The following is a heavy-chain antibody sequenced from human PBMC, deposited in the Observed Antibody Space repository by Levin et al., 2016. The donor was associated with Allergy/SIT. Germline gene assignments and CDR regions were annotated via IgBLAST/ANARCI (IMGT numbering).Heavy chain of an antibody. Sequence: SVKVSCKASGGTFSSYAISWVRQAPGQGLEWMGGIIPIFGTANYAQKFQGRVTITADESTSTAYMELSSLRSEDTAVYYCAREPCSGGSCYPEYYYYGMDVWGQGTTVTVSS. D-gene: IGHD2-15*01. V-gene: IGHV1-69*13. J-gene: IGHJ6*02. CDR1: GGTFSSYA. CDR2: IIPIFGTA. CDR3: AREPCSGGSCYPEYYYYGMDV.